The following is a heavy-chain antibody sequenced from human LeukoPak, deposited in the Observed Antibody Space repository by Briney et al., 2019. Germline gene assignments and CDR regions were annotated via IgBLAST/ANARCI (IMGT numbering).Heavy chain of an antibody. CDR3: ARDTYCSGGSCYPFDY. J-gene: IGHJ4*02. V-gene: IGHV3-7*01. CDR2: IKQDGSEK. CDR1: GFTFSSYW. Sequence: GGSLRLSCAASGFTFSSYWMSWVRQAPGKGLEWVANIKQDGSEKYYVDSVKGRFTISRDNAKNSLYLQMNSLRAEDTAVYYCARDTYCSGGSCYPFDYWGQGTLVTVSS. D-gene: IGHD2-15*01.